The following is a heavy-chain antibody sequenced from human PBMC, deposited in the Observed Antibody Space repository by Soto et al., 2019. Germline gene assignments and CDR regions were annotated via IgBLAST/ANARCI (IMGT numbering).Heavy chain of an antibody. CDR2: INPSAGTT. V-gene: IGHV1-46*04. D-gene: IGHD3-3*01. J-gene: IGHJ3*02. CDR1: GYTFTNYY. Sequence: ASVKVSCKASGYTFTNYYMHWVRQAPGQGLEWMGIINPSAGTTGYAQKLQGRVTLTRDTSTSTVYMELSSLRSEDTAVYYCARDMKEEGVVDIWGQGTRVTVSS. CDR3: ARDMKEEGVVDI.